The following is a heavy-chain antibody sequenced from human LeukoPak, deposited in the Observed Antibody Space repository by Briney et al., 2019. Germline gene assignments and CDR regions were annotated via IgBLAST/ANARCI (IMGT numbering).Heavy chain of an antibody. Sequence: GGSLRLSCAASGFTFSSYSMNWVRQAPGKGLEWVSSISSSSSYIYYADSVKGRFTISRDNAKNSLYLQMNSLRAEDTAVYYCARDLLGYCSSTSCVREIDYWGQGTLVTVSS. D-gene: IGHD2-2*01. CDR2: ISSSSSYI. CDR3: ARDLLGYCSSTSCVREIDY. CDR1: GFTFSSYS. J-gene: IGHJ4*02. V-gene: IGHV3-21*01.